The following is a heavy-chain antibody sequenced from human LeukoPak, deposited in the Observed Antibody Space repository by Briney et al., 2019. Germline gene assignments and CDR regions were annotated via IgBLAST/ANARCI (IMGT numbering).Heavy chain of an antibody. D-gene: IGHD3-10*01. J-gene: IGHJ4*02. CDR2: IKQDGSEK. V-gene: IGHV3-7*03. CDR1: GFTFSSYW. CDR3: ARASDGFGELYSYGSSFDY. Sequence: GGSLRLSCAASGFTFSSYWMSWVRQAPGKGLERVANIKQDGSEKYYVDSVKGRFTISRDNAKNSLYLQMNSLRAEDTAVYYCARASDGFGELYSYGSSFDYWGQGTLVTVSS.